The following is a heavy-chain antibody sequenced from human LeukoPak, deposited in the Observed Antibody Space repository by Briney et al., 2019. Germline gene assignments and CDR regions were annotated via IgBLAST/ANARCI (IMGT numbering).Heavy chain of an antibody. CDR2: IKQDGHEE. D-gene: IGHD3-10*01. CDR1: GFTFSSYW. Sequence: GGSPRLSCAASGFTFSSYWMSWVRQAPGKGLEWVANIKQDGHEEYYVDSVKGRFTISRDNAKNSLYLQMNSLRVEDTAVYYCARDPPTKSYGSGTYDYWGQGTLVTVSS. CDR3: ARDPPTKSYGSGTYDY. J-gene: IGHJ4*02. V-gene: IGHV3-7*01.